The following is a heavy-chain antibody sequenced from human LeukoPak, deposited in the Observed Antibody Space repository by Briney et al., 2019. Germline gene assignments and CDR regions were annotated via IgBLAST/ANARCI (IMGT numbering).Heavy chain of an antibody. D-gene: IGHD6-13*01. CDR1: GFTFSSYG. Sequence: GGSLRLSCAASGFTFSSYGMHWVRQAPGKGLEWVAFIRYDGSNKYYADSVKGRFTISRDNAKNTLDLQMNSLRAEDTAVYYCAKGGFYSNSPFDYWGQGTLVTVSS. CDR3: AKGGFYSNSPFDY. J-gene: IGHJ4*02. V-gene: IGHV3-30*02. CDR2: IRYDGSNK.